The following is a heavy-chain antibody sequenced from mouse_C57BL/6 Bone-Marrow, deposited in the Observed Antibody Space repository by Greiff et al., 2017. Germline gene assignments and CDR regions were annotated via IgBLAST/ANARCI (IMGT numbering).Heavy chain of an antibody. V-gene: IGHV1-76*01. D-gene: IGHD2-3*01. Sequence: QVQLQQSGAELVRPGASVKLSCKASGYTFTDYYINWVKQRPGQGLEWIARIYPGSGNTYYNEKFKGKATLTAEKSSSTAYMQLSSLTSEDSAVYFCARSMVYWYFDVWGTGTTVTVSS. J-gene: IGHJ1*03. CDR1: GYTFTDYY. CDR2: IYPGSGNT. CDR3: ARSMVYWYFDV.